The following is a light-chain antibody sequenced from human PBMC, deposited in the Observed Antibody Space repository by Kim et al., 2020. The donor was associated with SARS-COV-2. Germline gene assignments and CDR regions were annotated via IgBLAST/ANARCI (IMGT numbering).Light chain of an antibody. CDR2: YVS. J-gene: IGLJ2*01. Sequence: SYELTQPPSVSVAPGKTARITCGGNNMGSKSAHWYNKKPGHAPVLAIYYVSDRPSGIPDRSSVSNSGNTAPLTITRVEAGDEAAYSCRCCTGGLLFGAGT. V-gene: IGLV3-21*01. CDR1: NMGSKS. CDR3: RCCTGGLL.